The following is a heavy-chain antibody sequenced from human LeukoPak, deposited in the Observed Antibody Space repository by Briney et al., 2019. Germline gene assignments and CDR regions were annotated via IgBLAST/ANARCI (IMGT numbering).Heavy chain of an antibody. CDR1: GRSFSGYY. V-gene: IGHV4-34*01. CDR3: ARGRVWIDV. D-gene: IGHD1-1*01. Sequence: SYTLSLTCAVYGRSFSGYYWSWLRQPPGKGLEWIGEINHSGSTNYNPSLKSRVTISVDTSKNQFSLKLSSVTAADTAVYYCARGRVWIDVWGQGTTVTVSS. J-gene: IGHJ6*02. CDR2: INHSGST.